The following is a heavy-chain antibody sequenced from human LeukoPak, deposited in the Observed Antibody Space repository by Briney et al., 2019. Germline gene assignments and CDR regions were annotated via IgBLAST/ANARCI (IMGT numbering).Heavy chain of an antibody. J-gene: IGHJ4*02. CDR1: GYTFTSYV. CDR3: ARDLLGAVAGKGGFDY. Sequence: GASVKVSCMSSGYTFTSYVISWVRQAPGQGLEWMGLICSYNGNTNYAQKLQGRVTMTTDTSTSTAYMELRSLRSDDTAVYYCARDLLGAVAGKGGFDYWGQGTLVTVSS. D-gene: IGHD6-19*01. CDR2: ICSYNGNT. V-gene: IGHV1-18*01.